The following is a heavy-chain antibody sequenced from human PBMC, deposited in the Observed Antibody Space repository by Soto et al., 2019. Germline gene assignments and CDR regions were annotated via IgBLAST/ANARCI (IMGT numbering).Heavy chain of an antibody. J-gene: IGHJ4*02. Sequence: QVQLVQSGAEVKKPGASVKVSCKASGYMFTKYDINWVRQATGQGLEWMGWMNPNSGNTGYAQKFQGRVTMTRNTSISTANMELSSLRSEDTAVYYCARVTGLWLLSSDYWGQGTLVTVSS. CDR1: GYMFTKYD. V-gene: IGHV1-8*01. CDR2: MNPNSGNT. CDR3: ARVTGLWLLSSDY. D-gene: IGHD5-18*01.